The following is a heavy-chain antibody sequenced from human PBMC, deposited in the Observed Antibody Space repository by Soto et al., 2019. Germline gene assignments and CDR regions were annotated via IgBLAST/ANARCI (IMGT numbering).Heavy chain of an antibody. D-gene: IGHD5-12*01. J-gene: IGHJ4*02. CDR2: INPSGGST. CDR1: GYTFTSYY. Sequence: ASVKVSCTASGYTFTSYYMHWVRQAPGQGLEWMGIINPSGGSTSYAQKFQGRVTMTRDTSTSTVYMELSSLRSEDTAVYYCARDAERWLQLGYYFDYWGQGTLVTVSS. V-gene: IGHV1-46*01. CDR3: ARDAERWLQLGYYFDY.